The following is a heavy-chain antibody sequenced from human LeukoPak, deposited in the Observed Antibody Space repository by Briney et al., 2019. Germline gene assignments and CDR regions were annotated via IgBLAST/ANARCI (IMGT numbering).Heavy chain of an antibody. D-gene: IGHD3-16*01. CDR2: INPNSGDT. V-gene: IGHV1-2*02. CDR3: ARGVWGHQYYALDV. Sequence: ASVKVSCKASGYTFTAYYMHWVRQAPGQGLEWMGWINPNSGDTYYAQKFQGRVSVTRDTSISTAYMEVSTDDTAVYYCARGVWGHQYYALDVWGQGTTVTVSS. CDR1: GYTFTAYY. J-gene: IGHJ6*02.